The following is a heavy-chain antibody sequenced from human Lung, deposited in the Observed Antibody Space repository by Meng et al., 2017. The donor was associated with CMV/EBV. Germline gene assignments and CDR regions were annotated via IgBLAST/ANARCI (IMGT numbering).Heavy chain of an antibody. D-gene: IGHD3-10*01. CDR3: ARACFGREDY. J-gene: IGHJ4*02. V-gene: IGHV3-74*03. CDR1: GFTLSSYW. Sequence: ESLKISCAASGFTLSSYWVHWVRQVPGKGLVWVSRINSDDSTTTYADSVKGRFTISRDNAKNTVYLQMNSLRVEDTAVYYCARACFGREDYWGQGTLVTASS. CDR2: INSDDSTT.